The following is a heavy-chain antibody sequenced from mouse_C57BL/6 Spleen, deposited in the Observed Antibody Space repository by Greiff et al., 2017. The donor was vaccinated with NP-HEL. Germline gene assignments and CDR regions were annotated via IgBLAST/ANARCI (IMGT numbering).Heavy chain of an antibody. CDR1: GYTFTSYD. Sequence: VQLQESGPELVKPGASVKLSCKASGYTFTSYDINWVKQRPGQGLEWIGWIYPRDGSTKYNEKFKGKATVTVDTSSSTAYMELHSLTSEDAAVYFCAREGITTVVPIDYWGQGTTLTVSS. J-gene: IGHJ2*01. V-gene: IGHV1-85*01. CDR2: IYPRDGST. D-gene: IGHD1-1*01. CDR3: AREGITTVVPIDY.